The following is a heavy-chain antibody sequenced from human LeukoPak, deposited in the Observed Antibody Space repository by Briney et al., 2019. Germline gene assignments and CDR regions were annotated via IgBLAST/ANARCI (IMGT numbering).Heavy chain of an antibody. CDR1: GFTFGKYW. V-gene: IGHV3-21*01. D-gene: IGHD6-19*01. Sequence: GGSLRLSCVASGFTFGKYWMSWVRQAPGKGLEWVSSISSSSSYIYYADSVKGRFTISRDNAKNSLYLQMNSLRAEDTAVYYCARDSSGWYDHWGQGTLVTVSS. J-gene: IGHJ5*02. CDR3: ARDSSGWYDH. CDR2: ISSSSSYI.